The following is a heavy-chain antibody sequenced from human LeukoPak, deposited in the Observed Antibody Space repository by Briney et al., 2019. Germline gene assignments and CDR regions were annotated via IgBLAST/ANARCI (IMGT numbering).Heavy chain of an antibody. CDR1: GFTFSRFW. D-gene: IGHD6-19*01. V-gene: IGHV3-74*01. Sequence: GGSLRLSCAASGFTFSRFWMHWVRQAPGKGLVWVSRIYSDGSSTNYVDSVKGGFTISRDNTKNTLYLQMNSLRAGDTAVYYCARESVAVDSWGQGTLVTVSS. J-gene: IGHJ4*02. CDR2: IYSDGSST. CDR3: ARESVAVDS.